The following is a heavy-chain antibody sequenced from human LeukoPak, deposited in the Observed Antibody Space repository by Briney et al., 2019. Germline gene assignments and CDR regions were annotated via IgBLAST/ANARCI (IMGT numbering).Heavy chain of an antibody. Sequence: GGSLRLSCAASGFTFSRYGMHWVRQAPGKGLEWVAVISYDGSNKYYADSVKGRFTISRDNSKNTLYLQMNSLRAEDTAVYYCARQIVLMVYAIGAYPDYWGQGTLVTVSS. D-gene: IGHD2-8*01. CDR3: ARQIVLMVYAIGAYPDY. V-gene: IGHV3-30*03. CDR2: ISYDGSNK. J-gene: IGHJ4*02. CDR1: GFTFSRYG.